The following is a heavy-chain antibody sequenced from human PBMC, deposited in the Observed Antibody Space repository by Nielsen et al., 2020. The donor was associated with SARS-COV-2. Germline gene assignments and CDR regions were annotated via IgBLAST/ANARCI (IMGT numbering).Heavy chain of an antibody. V-gene: IGHV3-21*01. CDR2: ITGSSDYI. D-gene: IGHD5-24*01. CDR1: GFIVSSKY. Sequence: GGSLRLSCAASGFIVSSKYMNWVRQAPGKGLEWVSYITGSSDYINYGDSVKGRFTVSRDNAKNSLYLQMNSLRAEDTAVYYCARVARGYNYFDYWGQGTLVTVSS. CDR3: ARVARGYNYFDY. J-gene: IGHJ4*02.